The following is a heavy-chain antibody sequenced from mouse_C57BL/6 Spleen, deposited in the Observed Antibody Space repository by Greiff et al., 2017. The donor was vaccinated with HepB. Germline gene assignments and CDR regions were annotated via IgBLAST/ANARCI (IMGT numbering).Heavy chain of an antibody. V-gene: IGHV1-22*01. CDR1: GYTFTDYN. Sequence: VQLQQSGPELVKPGASVKMSCKASGYTFTDYNMHWVKQSHGKSLEWIGYINPNNGGTSYNQKFKGKATLTLNKSSSTAYMELRSLTSEDSAVYYCAREGLSTVVEGVFDYWGQGTTLTVSS. J-gene: IGHJ2*01. CDR2: INPNNGGT. CDR3: AREGLSTVVEGVFDY. D-gene: IGHD1-1*01.